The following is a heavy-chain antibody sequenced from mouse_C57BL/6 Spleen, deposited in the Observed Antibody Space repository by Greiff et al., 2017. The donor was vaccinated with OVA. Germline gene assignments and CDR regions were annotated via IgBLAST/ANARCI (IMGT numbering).Heavy chain of an antibody. CDR3: ARAGYYGSSYYFDY. V-gene: IGHV1-47*01. CDR2: FHPYNDDT. J-gene: IGHJ2*01. CDR1: GYTFTTYP. D-gene: IGHD1-1*01. Sequence: QVHVKQSGAELVKPGASVKMSCKASGYTFTTYPIEWMKQNHGKSLEWIGNFHPYNDDTKYNEKFKGKATLTVEKSSSTVYLELSRLTSDDSAVYYCARAGYYGSSYYFDYWGQGTTLTVSS.